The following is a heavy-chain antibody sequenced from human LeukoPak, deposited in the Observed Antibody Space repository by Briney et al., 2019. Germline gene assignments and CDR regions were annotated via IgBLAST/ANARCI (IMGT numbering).Heavy chain of an antibody. Sequence: SETLSLTCTVSGGSTSSSIYYWGWIRQPPGKGLEWIGSIFYSGNTYYNPSLESRVTISVDTSKNQFSLKMTSVTAADTAVYYCARSTVTTWVGDFDYWGQGTLVTVSS. CDR2: IFYSGNT. CDR3: ARSTVTTWVGDFDY. J-gene: IGHJ4*02. D-gene: IGHD4-17*01. CDR1: GGSTSSSIYY. V-gene: IGHV4-39*01.